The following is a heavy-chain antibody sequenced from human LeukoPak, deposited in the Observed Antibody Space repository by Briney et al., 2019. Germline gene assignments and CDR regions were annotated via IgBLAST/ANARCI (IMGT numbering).Heavy chain of an antibody. D-gene: IGHD3-10*01. J-gene: IGHJ6*03. CDR3: ARGVRGFRSEAFYYYMDV. V-gene: IGHV4-59*08. CDR1: GGSISSYY. CDR2: IYYSGST. Sequence: SETLSLTCTVSGGSISSYYWSWIRQPPGKGLEWIGYIYYSGSTNYNPSLKSRVTISVDTSKNQFSLKLSSVTAADTAVYYCARGVRGFRSEAFYYYMDVWGKGTTVTVSS.